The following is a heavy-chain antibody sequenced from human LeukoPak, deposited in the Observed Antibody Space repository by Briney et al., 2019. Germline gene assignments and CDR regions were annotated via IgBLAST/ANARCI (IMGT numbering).Heavy chain of an antibody. CDR2: ISSSSSYI. J-gene: IGHJ4*02. Sequence: PGWSLRLSCAASGFTFNNYSMNWVRQTPGKGLEWVSSISSSSSYIYYADSVKGRFTISRDNAKNSLFLHMNSLGAEDAAVYYCARVINLVGAINYWGQGTLVTVSS. CDR3: ARVINLVGAINY. V-gene: IGHV3-21*01. D-gene: IGHD1-26*01. CDR1: GFTFNNYS.